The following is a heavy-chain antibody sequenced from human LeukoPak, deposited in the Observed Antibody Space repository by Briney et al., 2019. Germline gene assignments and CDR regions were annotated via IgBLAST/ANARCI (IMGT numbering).Heavy chain of an antibody. V-gene: IGHV4-34*01. CDR2: INHSGST. CDR3: ASPGYSYGYVY. J-gene: IGHJ4*02. D-gene: IGHD5-18*01. CDR1: GGSFSGYY. Sequence: PSETLSLTCAVYGGSFSGYYWSWIRQPPGKGLEWIGEINHSGSTNYNPSLKSRVTISVDTSKNQFSLKLSSVTAADTAVYYCASPGYSYGYVYWGQGTLVTVSS.